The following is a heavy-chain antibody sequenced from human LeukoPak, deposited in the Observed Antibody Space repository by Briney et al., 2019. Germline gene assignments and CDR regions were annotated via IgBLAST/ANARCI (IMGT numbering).Heavy chain of an antibody. CDR2: ISNDGNYK. V-gene: IGHV3-30*18. Sequence: GGSLRLSCAASGFTLSSYGMHWVRQAPGKGLEWVAVISNDGNYKNYADFVRGRFTISRDTSKNTLSPQMSSLRTEDTAVYFCAKDLRDGYNFVDYWAREPWSPSPQ. CDR1: GFTLSSYG. D-gene: IGHD5-24*01. CDR3: AKDLRDGYNFVDY. J-gene: IGHJ4*02.